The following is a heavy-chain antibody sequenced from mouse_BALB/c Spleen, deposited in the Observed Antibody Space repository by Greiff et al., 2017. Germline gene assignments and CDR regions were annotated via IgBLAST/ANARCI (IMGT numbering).Heavy chain of an antibody. Sequence: QVQLQQSGAELVRPGASVKLSCKASGYTFTSYWINWVKQRPGQGLEWIGNIYPSDSYTNYNQKFKDKATLTVDKSSSTAYMQLSSPTSEDSAVYYCTRQRNSSTASFAYWGQGTLVTVSA. D-gene: IGHD1-2*01. CDR3: TRQRNSSTASFAY. CDR2: IYPSDSYT. CDR1: GYTFTSYW. J-gene: IGHJ3*01. V-gene: IGHV1-69*02.